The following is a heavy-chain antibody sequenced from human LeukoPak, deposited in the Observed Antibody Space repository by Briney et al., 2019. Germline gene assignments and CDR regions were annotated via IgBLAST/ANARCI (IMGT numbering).Heavy chain of an antibody. J-gene: IGHJ4*02. CDR1: GYSISSGYY. CDR2: IYHSGST. D-gene: IGHD2-2*02. CDR3: ARVGGYCSSTSCYKWEDY. Sequence: PSETLSLTCAVSGYSISSGYYWGWIRQPPGKGLEWIGSIYHSGSTYYNPSLKSRVTISVDTSKNQFSLKLSSVTAADTAVYYRARVGGYCSSTSCYKWEDYWGQGTLVTVSS. V-gene: IGHV4-38-2*01.